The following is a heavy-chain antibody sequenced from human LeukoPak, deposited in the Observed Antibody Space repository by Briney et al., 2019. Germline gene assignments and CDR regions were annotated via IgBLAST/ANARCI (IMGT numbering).Heavy chain of an antibody. CDR2: INQDSSEK. CDR1: GITFRNYW. J-gene: IGHJ4*02. V-gene: IGHV3-7*01. D-gene: IGHD2-15*01. CDR3: VQGWRDN. Sequence: PGGSLRLSCVASGITFRNYWMSWVRQAPGKGLEWVANINQDSSEKYYVDSVKGGFTISRDSAKDSSYLQLNTLRPEDTAVYYFVQGWRDNWGQGTLVTVSS.